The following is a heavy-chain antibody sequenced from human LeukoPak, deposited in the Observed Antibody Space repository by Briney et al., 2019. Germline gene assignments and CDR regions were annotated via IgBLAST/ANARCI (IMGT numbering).Heavy chain of an antibody. CDR1: GLTFSIHW. D-gene: IGHD6-13*01. Sequence: PGGSLRLSCAASGLTFSIHWMNWVRQAPGKGLECVANINQDGSDKYYVDSVKGRFTISRDNSKNTLYLQMNSLGAEDTAVYYCASSSSSWDSGDYWGQGTLVTVSS. CDR3: ASSSSSWDSGDY. CDR2: INQDGSDK. J-gene: IGHJ4*02. V-gene: IGHV3-7*01.